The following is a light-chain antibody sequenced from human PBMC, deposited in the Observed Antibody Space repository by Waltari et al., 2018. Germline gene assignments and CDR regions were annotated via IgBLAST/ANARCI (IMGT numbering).Light chain of an antibody. V-gene: IGKV4-1*01. J-gene: IGKJ1*01. CDR2: WAS. CDR1: QTLFYSPNNKNY. CDR3: QQYYTTPT. Sequence: DIVMTQSPDSLAMSLGERATINCKSSQTLFYSPNNKNYLALYQLKPGQPPKLLIFWASTREPGVPYRFRVSGSSTDFTLTIDTLQAEDVAVYYCQQYYTTPTFGQGTKVEIK.